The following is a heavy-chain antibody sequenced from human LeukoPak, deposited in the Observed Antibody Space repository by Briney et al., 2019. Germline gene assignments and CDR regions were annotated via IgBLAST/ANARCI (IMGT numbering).Heavy chain of an antibody. CDR3: ARDPGGSSSY. Sequence: GGSLRLSCAASGFTFSNHGINWVRQAPGKGLEWVSGISPSGDITYYTDSVQGRFTISRDNAKNSLYLQMNSLRAEDTAVYYCARDPGGSSSYWGQGTLVTVSS. D-gene: IGHD6-6*01. V-gene: IGHV3-23*01. J-gene: IGHJ4*02. CDR1: GFTFSNHG. CDR2: ISPSGDIT.